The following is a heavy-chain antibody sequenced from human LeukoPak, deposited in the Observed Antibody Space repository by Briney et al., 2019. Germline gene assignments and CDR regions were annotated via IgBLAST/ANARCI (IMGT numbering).Heavy chain of an antibody. Sequence: GGSLRLSCAASGFTFSSYSMNWVRQAPGKGLEWVAVISYDGSNKYYADSVKGRFTISRDNSKNTLYLQMNSLRAEDTAVYYCARDREGTMIVGQSFDYWGQGTLVTVSS. CDR3: ARDREGTMIVGQSFDY. CDR2: ISYDGSNK. J-gene: IGHJ4*02. CDR1: GFTFSSYS. V-gene: IGHV3-30*03. D-gene: IGHD3-22*01.